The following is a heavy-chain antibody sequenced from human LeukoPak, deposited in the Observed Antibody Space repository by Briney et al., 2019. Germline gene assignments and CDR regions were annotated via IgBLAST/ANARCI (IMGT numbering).Heavy chain of an antibody. Sequence: SETLSLTCTVSGDSISSYYWYWFRQPPGKELEWIACIYYSGITHYNPSLKSRVTISLDTSKNQFSLRLSSVTAADTAVYYCAREGIVRTYDQWGQGTLVRVSS. V-gene: IGHV4-59*12. CDR3: AREGIVRTYDQ. D-gene: IGHD2/OR15-2a*01. J-gene: IGHJ4*02. CDR2: IYYSGIT. CDR1: GDSISSYY.